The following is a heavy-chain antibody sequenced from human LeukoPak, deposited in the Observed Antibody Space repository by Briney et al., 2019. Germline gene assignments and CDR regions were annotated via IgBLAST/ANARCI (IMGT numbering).Heavy chain of an antibody. Sequence: ASVKVSCKASGYTFTSYYMHWVLQAPGQGLEWMGIINPSGGSTSYAQKFQGRVTMTRDTSTSTVYMELSSLRSEDTAVYYCARDPVGAVAGTFAWKNWFDPWGQGTLVTVSS. CDR2: INPSGGST. CDR3: ARDPVGAVAGTFAWKNWFDP. J-gene: IGHJ5*02. CDR1: GYTFTSYY. D-gene: IGHD6-19*01. V-gene: IGHV1-46*01.